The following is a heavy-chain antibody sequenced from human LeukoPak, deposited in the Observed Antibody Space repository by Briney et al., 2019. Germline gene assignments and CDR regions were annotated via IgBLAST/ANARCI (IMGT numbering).Heavy chain of an antibody. CDR1: GYTYTSYG. CDR2: ISAYNGNT. Sequence: ASVRVSCKASGYTYTSYGISWVRQAPGQGLEWMGWISAYNGNTNYAQKLQGRVTMTTDTSTSTAYMELRSLRSDDTAVYYCARAKTYSSSWTHYYYYMDVWGKGTTVTVSS. CDR3: ARAKTYSSSWTHYYYYMDV. V-gene: IGHV1-18*01. J-gene: IGHJ6*03. D-gene: IGHD6-13*01.